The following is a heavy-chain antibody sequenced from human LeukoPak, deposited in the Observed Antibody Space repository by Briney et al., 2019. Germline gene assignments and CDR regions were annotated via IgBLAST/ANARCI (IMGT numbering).Heavy chain of an antibody. Sequence: TGGSLRLSCAAPGFTFSSYAMSWVRQAPGKGLEWVSAISGSGGSTYYADSVKGRFTISRDNSKNTLYLQMNSLRAEDTAVYYCAGPPPVAGIANNLDYWGQGTLVTVSS. V-gene: IGHV3-23*01. D-gene: IGHD6-19*01. CDR3: AGPPPVAGIANNLDY. CDR2: ISGSGGST. J-gene: IGHJ4*02. CDR1: GFTFSSYA.